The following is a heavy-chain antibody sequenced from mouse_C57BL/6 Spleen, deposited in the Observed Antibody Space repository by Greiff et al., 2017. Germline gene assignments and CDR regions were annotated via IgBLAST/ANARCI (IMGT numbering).Heavy chain of an antibody. CDR3: ARDYYGSSEAFAY. CDR1: GYTFTSYW. D-gene: IGHD1-1*01. J-gene: IGHJ3*01. CDR2: IDPSDSYT. Sequence: QVQLQQPGAELVMPGASVKLSCKASGYTFTSYWMHWVKQRPGQGLEWIGEIDPSDSYTNYNQKFKGKSTLTVDKSSSTAYMQLSSLTSEDSAVYYCARDYYGSSEAFAYWGQGTLVTVSA. V-gene: IGHV1-69*01.